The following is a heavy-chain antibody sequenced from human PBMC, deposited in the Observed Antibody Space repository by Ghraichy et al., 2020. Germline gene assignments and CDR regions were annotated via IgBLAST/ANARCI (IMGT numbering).Heavy chain of an antibody. CDR2: IYYSGST. J-gene: IGHJ3*02. V-gene: IGHV4-59*01. CDR3: ARESNRRFLERGAFDI. Sequence: SQTLSLTCTVSGGSISSYYWSWIRQPPGKGLEWIGYIYYSGSTNYNPSLKSRVTISVDTSKNQFSLKLSSVTAADTAVYYCARESNRRFLERGAFDIWGQGTMVTVSS. D-gene: IGHD3-3*01. CDR1: GGSISSYY.